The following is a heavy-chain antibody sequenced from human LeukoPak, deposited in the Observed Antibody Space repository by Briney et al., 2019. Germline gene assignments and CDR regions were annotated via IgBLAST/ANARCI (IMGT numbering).Heavy chain of an antibody. CDR2: INPNSGGT. J-gene: IGHJ5*02. CDR3: ARGIRFLEWLLEYNWFDP. CDR1: GYTFTGYY. D-gene: IGHD3-3*01. V-gene: IGHV1-2*02. Sequence: ALVKVSCKASGYTFTGYYMHWVRQAPGQGLEWMGWINPNSGGTNYAQKFQGRVTMTRDTSISTAYMELSRLRSDDTAVYYCARGIRFLEWLLEYNWFDPWGQGTLVTVSS.